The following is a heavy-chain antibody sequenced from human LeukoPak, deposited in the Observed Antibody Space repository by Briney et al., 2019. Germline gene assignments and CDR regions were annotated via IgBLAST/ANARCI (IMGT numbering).Heavy chain of an antibody. D-gene: IGHD2-2*01. V-gene: IGHV3-30*18. J-gene: IGHJ6*02. Sequence: AGGSLRLSCAASGFTFSSYGMHWVRQAPGKGLEWVAVISYDGSNKYYADSVKGRFTISRDNSKNTLYLQMNSLRAEDTAVYYCAKDSTPYYYYYGMDVWGQGTTVTVPS. CDR3: AKDSTPYYYYYGMDV. CDR1: GFTFSSYG. CDR2: ISYDGSNK.